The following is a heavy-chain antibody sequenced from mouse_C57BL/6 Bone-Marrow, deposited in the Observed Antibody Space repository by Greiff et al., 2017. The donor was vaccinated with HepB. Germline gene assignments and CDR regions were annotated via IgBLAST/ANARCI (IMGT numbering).Heavy chain of an antibody. CDR3: ARRVDY. Sequence: DVMLVESGGGLVKPGGSLKLSCAASGFTFSDYGMQWVRRATEKGLVWVAYISSGSSTIYYADTVKGRFTISRDNAKNTLFLQMTSLRSKDTAMYYCARRVDYWGQGTSVTVSS. J-gene: IGHJ4*01. V-gene: IGHV5-17*01. CDR1: GFTFSDYG. CDR2: ISSGSSTI.